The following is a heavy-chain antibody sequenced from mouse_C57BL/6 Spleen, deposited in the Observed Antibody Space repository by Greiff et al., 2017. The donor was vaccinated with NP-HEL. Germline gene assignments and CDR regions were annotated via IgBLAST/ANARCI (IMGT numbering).Heavy chain of an antibody. V-gene: IGHV1-69*01. D-gene: IGHD2-3*01. CDR3: ARGSRWLLQAMDY. J-gene: IGHJ4*01. CDR2: IDPSDSYT. CDR1: GYTFTSYW. Sequence: QVQLQQPGAELVMPGASVKLSCKASGYTFTSYWMHWVKQRPGQGLEWIGEIDPSDSYTNYNQKFKGKSTLTVDKSSSTAYMQLSSLTSEDSAVYYCARGSRWLLQAMDYWGQGTSVTVSS.